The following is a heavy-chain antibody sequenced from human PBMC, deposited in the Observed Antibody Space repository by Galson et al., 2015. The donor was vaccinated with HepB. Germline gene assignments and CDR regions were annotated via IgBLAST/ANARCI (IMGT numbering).Heavy chain of an antibody. J-gene: IGHJ6*03. CDR3: ARQFYDYVWGSYRRYYYYYYMDV. Sequence: QSGAEVKKPGESLKISCKGSGYSFTSYWIGWVRQMPGKGLEWMGIIYPGDSDTRYSPSFQGQVTISADKSISTAYLQWSSLKASDTAMYYCARQFYDYVWGSYRRYYYYYYMDVWGKGTTVTVSS. CDR2: IYPGDSDT. CDR1: GYSFTSYW. D-gene: IGHD3-16*02. V-gene: IGHV5-51*01.